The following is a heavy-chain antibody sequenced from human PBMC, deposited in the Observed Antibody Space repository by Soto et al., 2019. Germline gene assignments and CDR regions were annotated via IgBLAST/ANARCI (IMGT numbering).Heavy chain of an antibody. V-gene: IGHV4-39*02. CDR3: XXXXXXXXXXXXDXYXDV. CDR1: GASISSTSYY. Sequence: XSLTCTVSGASISSTSYYWGWIRQPPGKGLEWIGSIHHSGTTYYNPSLKSRVTISVDTSKNHFSLRLTSVTAADTAVYXXXXXXXXXXXXXXDXYXDVWXXGTTVTVSS. CDR2: IHHSGTT. J-gene: IGHJ6*03.